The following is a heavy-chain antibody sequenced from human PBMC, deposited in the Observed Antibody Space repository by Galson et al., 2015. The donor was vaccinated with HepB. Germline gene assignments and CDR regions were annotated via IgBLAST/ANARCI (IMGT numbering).Heavy chain of an antibody. J-gene: IGHJ2*01. CDR3: ARSPSAIVATYFDL. Sequence: LSLTCTVSGGSISSYYWSWIRQSPGKGLEWIGYIFHSGSTNYNPSLKSRVTISVDTSKNQFSLKLRSVTAADTAAYFCARSPSAIVATYFDLWGRGTLVTVSS. D-gene: IGHD2-15*01. CDR2: IFHSGST. CDR1: GGSISSYY. V-gene: IGHV4-59*01.